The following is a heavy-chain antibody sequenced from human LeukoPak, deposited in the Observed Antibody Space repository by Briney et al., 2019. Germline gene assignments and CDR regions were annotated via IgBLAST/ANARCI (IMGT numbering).Heavy chain of an antibody. Sequence: GGSLRLSCAASGFTVSSNYMDWVRQAPGKGLEWVSHLYSDETTYYSDSVKGRFAISRDTSKNTLYLQMSSLRVEDTAVYYCARGLRYCTGGSCFWYLDYWGQGTLVTVSS. CDR2: LYSDETT. CDR3: ARGLRYCTGGSCFWYLDY. V-gene: IGHV3-66*01. CDR1: GFTVSSNY. D-gene: IGHD2-8*02. J-gene: IGHJ4*02.